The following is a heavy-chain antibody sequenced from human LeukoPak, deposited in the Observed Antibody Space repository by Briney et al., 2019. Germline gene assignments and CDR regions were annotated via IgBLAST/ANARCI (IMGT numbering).Heavy chain of an antibody. D-gene: IGHD3-22*01. CDR1: GYTFTSYG. J-gene: IGHJ6*03. Sequence: ASVKVSCKASGYTFTSYGISWVRRAPGQGLEWMGWINPNSGGTNYAQKFQGRVTMTRDTSISTAYMELSRLRSDDTAVYYCARGGGYDSSGYYPYYYYYMDVWGKGTTVTVSS. V-gene: IGHV1-2*02. CDR3: ARGGGYDSSGYYPYYYYYMDV. CDR2: INPNSGGT.